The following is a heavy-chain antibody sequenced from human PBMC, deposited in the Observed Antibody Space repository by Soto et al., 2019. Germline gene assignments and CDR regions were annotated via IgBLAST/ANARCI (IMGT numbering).Heavy chain of an antibody. J-gene: IGHJ4*02. Sequence: QVQLVESGGGVVQPGRSLRLSCAASGFTFSSYAMHWVRQAPGKGLEWVAVISYDGSNKYYADSVKGRFTISRDNSKNTLYVQMNSLRAEDTAVYDCGKSGSGTFDYWGQGTLVTVSS. V-gene: IGHV3-30-3*01. CDR1: GFTFSSYA. CDR3: GKSGSGTFDY. D-gene: IGHD3-10*01. CDR2: ISYDGSNK.